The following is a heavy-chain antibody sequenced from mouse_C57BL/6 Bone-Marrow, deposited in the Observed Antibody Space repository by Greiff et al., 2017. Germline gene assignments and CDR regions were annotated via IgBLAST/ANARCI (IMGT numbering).Heavy chain of an antibody. CDR1: YTFSRRVH. D-gene: IGHD2-3*01. J-gene: IGHJ1*03. CDR3: SEDSAVYYWAVDGYYTYWYFDV. CDR2: GQGLEWIG. V-gene: IGHV1-87*01. Sequence: QVQLQQSGPELARPWASVKISCQAFYTFSRRVHFAIRDTNYWMQWVKQRPGQGLEWIGAIYPGNGDTSYNQKFTGKATLPADKSSITAYMQLISLTSEDSAVYYWAVDGYYTYWYFDVWGTGTTVTVSS.